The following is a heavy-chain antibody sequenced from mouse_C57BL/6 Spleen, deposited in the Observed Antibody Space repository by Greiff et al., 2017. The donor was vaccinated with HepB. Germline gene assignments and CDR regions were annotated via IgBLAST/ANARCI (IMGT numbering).Heavy chain of an antibody. Sequence: EVQRVESGGGLVKPGGSLKLSCAASGFTFSDYGMHWVRQAPEKGLEWVAYISSGSSTIYYADTVKGRFTISRDNAKNTLFLQMTSLRSEDTAMYYCASSHLYWYFDVWGTGTTVTVSS. CDR1: GFTFSDYG. CDR3: ASSHLYWYFDV. V-gene: IGHV5-17*01. J-gene: IGHJ1*03. CDR2: ISSGSSTI.